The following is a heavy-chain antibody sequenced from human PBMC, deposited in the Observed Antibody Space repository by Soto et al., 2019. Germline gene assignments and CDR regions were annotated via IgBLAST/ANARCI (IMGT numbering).Heavy chain of an antibody. CDR3: ATRAKQQLTMDPKYYFDY. D-gene: IGHD6-13*01. CDR2: ISYDGSNK. Sequence: QVQLVESGGGVVQPGRSLRLSCAASGFTFSSYGMHWVRQAPGKGLEWVAVISYDGSNKYYADSVKGRFTISRDNSKNTLYLHMNSLRAEDTAVYYCATRAKQQLTMDPKYYFDYWGQGTLVTVSS. CDR1: GFTFSSYG. V-gene: IGHV3-30*03. J-gene: IGHJ4*02.